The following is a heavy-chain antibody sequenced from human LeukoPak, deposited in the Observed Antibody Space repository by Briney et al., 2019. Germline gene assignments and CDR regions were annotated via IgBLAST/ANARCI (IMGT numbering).Heavy chain of an antibody. V-gene: IGHV3-23*01. CDR2: ISGSAGSI. Sequence: PGGSLRLSCAASGVTFSSFAMSWVRQAPGKGLEWVSGISGSAGSIYYADSVKGRFTISRDNFKNTLYLQMNSLRAEDTALYYCAEGNTGYDYYYMDVWGKGTTVTVSS. CDR3: AEGNTGYDYYYMDV. D-gene: IGHD2-8*02. J-gene: IGHJ6*03. CDR1: GVTFSSFA.